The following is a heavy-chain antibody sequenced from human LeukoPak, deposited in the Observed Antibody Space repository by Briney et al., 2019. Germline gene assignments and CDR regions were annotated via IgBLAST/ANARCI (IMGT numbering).Heavy chain of an antibody. CDR1: GYTFTSYG. CDR2: ISAYNGNT. D-gene: IGHD2-2*01. J-gene: IGHJ4*02. Sequence: GASVRVSCKASGYTFTSYGISWVRQAPGQGLDWMGWISAYNGNTNYAQKLQGRVTMTTDTSTSTAYMELRSLRSDDTAVYYCARDVGEYCSSVSCYASDYWGQGTLVTVSS. V-gene: IGHV1-18*01. CDR3: ARDVGEYCSSVSCYASDY.